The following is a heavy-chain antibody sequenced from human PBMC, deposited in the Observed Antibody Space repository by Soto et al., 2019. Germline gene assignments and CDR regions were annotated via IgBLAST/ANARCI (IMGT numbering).Heavy chain of an antibody. D-gene: IGHD4-17*01. V-gene: IGHV1-8*01. CDR3: ARTLDGDNVDY. CDR1: GYTFTSYD. CDR2: MNPNSGNK. J-gene: IGHJ4*02. Sequence: QVQLVQSGAEVKKPGASVKVSCKASGYTFTSYDINWVRQATGQGLEWMGWMNPNSGNKGSAQKLPLRVTMTRNTSISTAYMELSSLRSEDTAVYYCARTLDGDNVDYWGQVTLVTVSS.